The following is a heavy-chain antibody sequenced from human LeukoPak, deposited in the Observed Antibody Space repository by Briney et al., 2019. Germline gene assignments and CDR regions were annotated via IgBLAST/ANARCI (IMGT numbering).Heavy chain of an antibody. CDR3: AKEYDLIAVAYLFDP. D-gene: IGHD6-19*01. J-gene: IGHJ5*02. CDR1: GASINSGHYY. Sequence: SETLSLICTVSGASINSGHYYWSWIRQPAGKGLEWIGRIYTSGSTNYNPSLKSRVTISVDTSKNQFSLKLSSVTAADTAVYYCAKEYDLIAVAYLFDPWGQGTLVTVSS. CDR2: IYTSGST. V-gene: IGHV4-61*02.